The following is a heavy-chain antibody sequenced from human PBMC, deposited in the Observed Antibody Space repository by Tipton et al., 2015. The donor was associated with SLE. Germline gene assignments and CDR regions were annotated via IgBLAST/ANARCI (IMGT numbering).Heavy chain of an antibody. CDR1: GYTFTSYD. CDR3: ARAQEDIVVVPAATAPFFDY. J-gene: IGHJ4*02. CDR2: MNPNSGNA. Sequence: QSGPEVKKLGAPVKVSLKASGYTFTSYDINWVLQSTGQGLEWMGWMNPNSGNAGYAQKFQGRVTITRNTSISTAYMELSSMRSDDTAVYYCARAQEDIVVVPAATAPFFDYWGQGTLDSVSS. D-gene: IGHD2-2*01. V-gene: IGHV1-8*01.